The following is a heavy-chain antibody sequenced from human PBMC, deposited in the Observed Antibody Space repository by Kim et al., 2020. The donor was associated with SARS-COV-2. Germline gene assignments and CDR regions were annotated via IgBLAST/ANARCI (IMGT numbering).Heavy chain of an antibody. Sequence: GGSLRLSCAASGFTFSNYGMSWVRQAPGKGLEWVSGINTSGGSTYYTDSVKGRFTISRDNSKSTLYLQMNTLRAEDTAVYYCAKDWGYFDHWGQGTLVTVSS. V-gene: IGHV3-23*01. J-gene: IGHJ4*02. CDR1: GFTFSNYG. D-gene: IGHD3-16*01. CDR2: INTSGGST. CDR3: AKDWGYFDH.